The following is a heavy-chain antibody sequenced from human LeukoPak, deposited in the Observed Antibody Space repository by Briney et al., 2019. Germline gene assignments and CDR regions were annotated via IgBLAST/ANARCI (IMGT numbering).Heavy chain of an antibody. CDR2: IYYSGST. D-gene: IGHD3-10*01. CDR1: GGSISSYY. CDR3: ARQGSGNYYLYYLDY. V-gene: IGHV4-59*05. J-gene: IGHJ4*02. Sequence: SETLSLTCTVSGGSISSYYWSWIRQPPGKGLEWIGSIYYSGSTYYNPSLKSRVTISVDTSKNQFSLKLSSVTAADTAVYYCARQGSGNYYLYYLDYWGQGTLVTVPS.